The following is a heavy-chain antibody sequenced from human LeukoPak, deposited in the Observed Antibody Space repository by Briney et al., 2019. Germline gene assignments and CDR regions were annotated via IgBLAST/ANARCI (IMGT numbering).Heavy chain of an antibody. CDR3: ARDSNSYGSGATIDY. V-gene: IGHV3-74*01. CDR2: INSDGSST. Sequence: GGSLRLSCAAPGFTFSSYWMHWVRQAPGKGLVWVSRINSDGSSTSYADSVKGRFTISRDNSKNTLYLQMSSLRAEDTAVYYCARDSNSYGSGATIDYWGQGTLVTVSS. D-gene: IGHD3-10*01. J-gene: IGHJ4*02. CDR1: GFTFSSYW.